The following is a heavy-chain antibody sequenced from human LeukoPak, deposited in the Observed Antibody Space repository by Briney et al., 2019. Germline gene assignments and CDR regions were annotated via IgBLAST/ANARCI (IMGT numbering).Heavy chain of an antibody. D-gene: IGHD3-10*01. J-gene: IGHJ4*02. Sequence: GGSLRLSCAASGFTFSSYAMSWVRQAPGKELEWVSAISGSGGSTYYADSVKGRFTISRDNSKNTLYLQMNSLRAEDTAVYYCAHNYYGSGSYADWGQGTLVTVSS. CDR3: AHNYYGSGSYAD. CDR2: ISGSGGST. V-gene: IGHV3-23*01. CDR1: GFTFSSYA.